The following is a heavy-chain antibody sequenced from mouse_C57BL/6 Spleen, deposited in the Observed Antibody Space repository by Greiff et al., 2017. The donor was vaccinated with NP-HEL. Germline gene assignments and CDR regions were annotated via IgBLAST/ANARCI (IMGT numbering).Heavy chain of an antibody. V-gene: IGHV1-52*01. CDR3: ARSGYDYDGFAY. D-gene: IGHD2-4*01. CDR2: IDPSDSET. CDR1: GYTFTSYW. J-gene: IGHJ3*01. Sequence: QVQLKESGAELVRPGSSVKLSCKASGYTFTSYWMHWVKQRPIQGLEWIGNIDPSDSETHYNQKFKDKATLTVDKSTSTAYMQLNSLTSEDSAVYYCARSGYDYDGFAYWGQGTLVTVSA.